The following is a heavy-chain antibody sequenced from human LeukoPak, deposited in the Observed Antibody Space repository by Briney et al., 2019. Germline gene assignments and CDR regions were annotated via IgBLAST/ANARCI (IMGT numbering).Heavy chain of an antibody. CDR1: GYTFTSYG. D-gene: IGHD3-10*01. CDR2: ISAYNGNT. J-gene: IGHJ3*02. CDR3: ARGWDMVRGVMHDAFDI. Sequence: ASVKVSCKASGYTFTSYGISWVRQAPGQGLEWMGWISAYNGNTNYAQKLQGRVTMTTDTSTSTAYMELRSLRSDDTAVYYCARGWDMVRGVMHDAFDIWGQGTMVTVSS. V-gene: IGHV1-18*01.